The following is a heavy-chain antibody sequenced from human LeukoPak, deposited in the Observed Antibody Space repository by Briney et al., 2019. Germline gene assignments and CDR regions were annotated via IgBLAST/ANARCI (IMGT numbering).Heavy chain of an antibody. V-gene: IGHV3-30*18. Sequence: GRSLRLSCAASGFIFSSYGMHWVRQAPGKGLEWVAVISYDGGNISYTDSVKGRFTISRDNSKNTLYLQMNSLRAEDTAVYYCAKEGSIFGVVIRPYYFDYWGQGTLVTVSS. D-gene: IGHD3-3*01. CDR2: ISYDGGNI. CDR3: AKEGSIFGVVIRPYYFDY. J-gene: IGHJ4*02. CDR1: GFIFSSYG.